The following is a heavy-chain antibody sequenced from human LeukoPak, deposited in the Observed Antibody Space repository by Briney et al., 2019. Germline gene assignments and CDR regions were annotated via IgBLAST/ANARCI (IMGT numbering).Heavy chain of an antibody. D-gene: IGHD2-8*01. Sequence: ASVKVSCKASGYTFTSNALGWVRQAPGQGLEWMGWINTNTGNPTYAQGFTGRFVFSLDTSDNTAYLQISSLQAEDTAVYYCASFFCTSGLCYYLDYWGHGTLVTVSS. J-gene: IGHJ4*01. CDR1: GYTFTSNA. CDR3: ASFFCTSGLCYYLDY. V-gene: IGHV7-4-1*02. CDR2: INTNTGNP.